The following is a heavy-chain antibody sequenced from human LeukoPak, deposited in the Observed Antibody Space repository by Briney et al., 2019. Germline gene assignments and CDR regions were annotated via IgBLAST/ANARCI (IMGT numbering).Heavy chain of an antibody. Sequence: KPSETLSLTCTVSGGSISSYYWSWIRQPPGKGLEWIGYVYYSGSTSYNPSLKSRVTISVDTSKNPFSLKLRSVTAADTAVYYCARDGYGSGSYYNGYYSYYMDVWGKGTTVTVSS. CDR1: GGSISSYY. V-gene: IGHV4-59*01. J-gene: IGHJ6*03. CDR2: VYYSGST. CDR3: ARDGYGSGSYYNGYYSYYMDV. D-gene: IGHD3-10*01.